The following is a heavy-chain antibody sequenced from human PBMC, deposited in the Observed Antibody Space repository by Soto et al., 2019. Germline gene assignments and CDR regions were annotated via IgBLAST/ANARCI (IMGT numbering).Heavy chain of an antibody. Sequence: GGSLRLSCSASGFTFSSYAMHWVRQAPGKGLEYVSAISSNGGSTYYADSVKGRFTISRDNSKNTLYLQMSSLRAEDTVVYYCARDRELELHNWFDPWGQGTLVTVSS. CDR1: GFTFSSYA. CDR2: ISSNGGST. CDR3: ARDRELELHNWFDP. V-gene: IGHV3-64D*08. J-gene: IGHJ5*02. D-gene: IGHD1-7*01.